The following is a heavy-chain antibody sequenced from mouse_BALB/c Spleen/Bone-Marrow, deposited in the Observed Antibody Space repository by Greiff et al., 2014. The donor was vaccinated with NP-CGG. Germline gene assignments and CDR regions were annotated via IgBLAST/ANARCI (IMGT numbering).Heavy chain of an antibody. Sequence: VQLQQSGAELAKPGASVKLSCTASGFNIKDTYMHWVKQRPEQGLEWIGRIDPANGNTKYDPKFQGKAAITADTSSNTAYLQLSSLTSEDTAVYYCARYYYGSSYAMDYWGQGTSVTVSS. CDR2: IDPANGNT. D-gene: IGHD1-1*01. CDR1: GFNIKDTY. J-gene: IGHJ4*01. CDR3: ARYYYGSSYAMDY. V-gene: IGHV14-3*02.